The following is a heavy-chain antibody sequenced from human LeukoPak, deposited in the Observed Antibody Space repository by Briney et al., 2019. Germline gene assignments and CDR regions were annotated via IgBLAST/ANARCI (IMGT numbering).Heavy chain of an antibody. V-gene: IGHV4-59*08. D-gene: IGHD2-8*01. CDR3: ARASKAHGPVRGKTYYYYYMDV. Sequence: SETLSLTCIVSGGSISRYYRSWIRQPPGKGLEWIGYVYYSGTTNYNPSLKSRVTISVDTSKNQFSLKLSSVTAADTAVYYCARASKAHGPVRGKTYYYYYMDVWGKGTTVTVSS. CDR2: VYYSGTT. J-gene: IGHJ6*03. CDR1: GGSISRYY.